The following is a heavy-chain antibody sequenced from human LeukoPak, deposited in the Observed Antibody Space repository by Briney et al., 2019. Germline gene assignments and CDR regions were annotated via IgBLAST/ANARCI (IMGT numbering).Heavy chain of an antibody. CDR3: AKGDFNKYYYDSSGSRRTWRTLAPYYFDY. J-gene: IGHJ4*02. D-gene: IGHD3-22*01. V-gene: IGHV3-9*01. CDR1: GFTFDDYT. Sequence: PGGSLRLSCAASGFTFDDYTMYWVRQAPGKGLEWVSGISWNSGSIGYADSVKGRFTISRDNAKNSLYLQMNSLRAEDTALYYCAKGDFNKYYYDSSGSRRTWRTLAPYYFDYWGQGTLVTVSS. CDR2: ISWNSGSI.